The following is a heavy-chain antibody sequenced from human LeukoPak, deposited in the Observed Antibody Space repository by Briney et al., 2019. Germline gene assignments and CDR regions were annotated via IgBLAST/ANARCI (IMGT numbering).Heavy chain of an antibody. CDR2: VYYSGST. CDR3: ARHAYCGGDCFGGAFEI. J-gene: IGHJ3*02. D-gene: IGHD2-21*02. V-gene: IGHV4-59*08. Sequence: SETLSLTCTVSGGSISYYYWSWIRQSPGKGLEWIGYVYYSGSTSYNPSLKSRVTISLDTSKHQLSLKLNSVTAADTAVYYCARHAYCGGDCFGGAFEIWGQGTMVTVSS. CDR1: GGSISYYY.